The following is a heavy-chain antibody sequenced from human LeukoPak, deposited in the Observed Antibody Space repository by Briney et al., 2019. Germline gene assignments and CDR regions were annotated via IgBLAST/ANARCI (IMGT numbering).Heavy chain of an antibody. J-gene: IGHJ4*02. Sequence: GASVKVSCKASGYTFTSYGISWVRQAPGQGLEWMGWISAYNGNTNYAQKLQGRVTMTTDTSTSTAYMELRSLRSDDTAVYYCARDPLAASAPGYFDYWGQGTLVTVSA. CDR3: ARDPLAASAPGYFDY. CDR2: ISAYNGNT. V-gene: IGHV1-18*01. CDR1: GYTFTSYG. D-gene: IGHD6-13*01.